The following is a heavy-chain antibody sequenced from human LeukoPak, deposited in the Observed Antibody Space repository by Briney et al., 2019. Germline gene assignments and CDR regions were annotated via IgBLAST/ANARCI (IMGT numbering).Heavy chain of an antibody. D-gene: IGHD2-2*01. CDR3: ARGPDIVVVPAAHPLDY. CDR1: GFTFSSYW. J-gene: IGHJ4*02. CDR2: IKQDGSEK. Sequence: GGSLRLSCAASGFTFSSYWMSWVRQAPGKGLEWVANIKQDGSEKYYVDSVKGRFTISRDNAKNSLYLQMNSLRAEDTAVYYCARGPDIVVVPAAHPLDYWGQGTLVTVSS. V-gene: IGHV3-7*01.